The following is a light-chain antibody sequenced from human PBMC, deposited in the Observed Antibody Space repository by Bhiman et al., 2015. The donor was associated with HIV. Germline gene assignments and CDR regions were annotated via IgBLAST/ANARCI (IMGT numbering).Light chain of an antibody. CDR1: RSDNDAYNY. CDR2: EVS. J-gene: IGLJ1*01. V-gene: IGLV2-14*01. CDR3: SSYTSSSTFV. Sequence: QSALTQPASVSGSLGQSITISCTGTRSDNDAYNYVSWYQHHPGKAPKVMIYEVSKRPSGISNRFSGSKSGNTASLTISGLQAEDEADYYCSSYTSSSTFVFGTGTKVTVL.